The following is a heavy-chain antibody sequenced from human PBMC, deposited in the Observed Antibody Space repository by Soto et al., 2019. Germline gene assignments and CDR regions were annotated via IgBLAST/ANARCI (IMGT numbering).Heavy chain of an antibody. CDR3: ARQPLERRYYYYYYMDV. Sequence: SETLSLTCTVSGGSISSSSYYWGWIRQPPGKGLEWIGSIYYSGSTYYNPSLKSRVTISVDTSKNPFSLKLSSVTAADTAVYYCARQPLERRYYYYYYMDVWGKGTTVTVSS. D-gene: IGHD1-1*01. CDR1: GGSISSSSYY. V-gene: IGHV4-39*01. CDR2: IYYSGST. J-gene: IGHJ6*03.